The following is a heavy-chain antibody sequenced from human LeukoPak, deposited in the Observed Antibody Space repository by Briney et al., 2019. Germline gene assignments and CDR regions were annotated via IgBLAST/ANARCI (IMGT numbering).Heavy chain of an antibody. Sequence: SETLSLTCTVSGGSISSSSYYWGWIRQPPGKGLEWIGNIYYSGNTYYNPSLKSRVTISSDTSNSQFSLKLTSVTAADTAVYFCARYNGGGAGSIYYWSQGTLVTVSS. V-gene: IGHV4-39*07. J-gene: IGHJ4*02. CDR2: IYYSGNT. D-gene: IGHD3-10*01. CDR3: ARYNGGGAGSIYY. CDR1: GGSISSSSYY.